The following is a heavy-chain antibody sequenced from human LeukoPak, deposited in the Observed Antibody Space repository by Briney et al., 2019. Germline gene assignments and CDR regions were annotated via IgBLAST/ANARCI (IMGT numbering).Heavy chain of an antibody. Sequence: GGSLRLSCAASGFTFSSYAMSWVRQAPGKGLEWVSAISGSGGSTYYTDSVKGRFTISRDNSKNTLYLQMNSLRAEDTAVYYCAPLCGGDCYPDYWGQGTLVTVFS. CDR3: APLCGGDCYPDY. J-gene: IGHJ4*02. V-gene: IGHV3-23*01. D-gene: IGHD2-21*02. CDR1: GFTFSSYA. CDR2: ISGSGGST.